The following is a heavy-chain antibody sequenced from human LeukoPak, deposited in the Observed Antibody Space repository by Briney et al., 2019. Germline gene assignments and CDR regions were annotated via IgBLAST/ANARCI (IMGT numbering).Heavy chain of an antibody. CDR1: GYTFTSYG. Sequence: GASVKVSCKASGYTFTSYGISWVRQAPGQGLEWMGWISAYNGNTNYAQKLQGRVTMTTDTSTSTAYMELRSLRSDDTAVYYCARHQRGLTAPEAFDIWGQGTMVTVSS. V-gene: IGHV1-18*01. CDR3: ARHQRGLTAPEAFDI. CDR2: ISAYNGNT. J-gene: IGHJ3*02.